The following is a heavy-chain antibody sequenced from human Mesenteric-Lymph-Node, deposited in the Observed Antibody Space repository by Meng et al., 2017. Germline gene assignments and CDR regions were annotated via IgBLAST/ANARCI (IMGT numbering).Heavy chain of an antibody. V-gene: IGHV3-30*04. CDR3: ATEILGATYFDY. D-gene: IGHD1-26*01. CDR2: ISYDGSNK. J-gene: IGHJ4*02. Sequence: GESLKISCAASGFTFSSYAMHWVRQAPGKGLEWVAVISYDGSNKYYADSVKGRFTISRDNSKNTLYLQMNSLRAEDTAIYYCATEILGATYFDYWGQGTLVTVSS. CDR1: GFTFSSYA.